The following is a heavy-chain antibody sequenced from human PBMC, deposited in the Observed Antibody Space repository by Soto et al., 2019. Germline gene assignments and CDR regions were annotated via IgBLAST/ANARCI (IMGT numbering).Heavy chain of an antibody. J-gene: IGHJ4*02. Sequence: PSETLSLTCTVSGGSISSYYWSWIRQPPGKGLEWIGYIYYSGSTNYNPSLKSRVTISVDTSKNQFSLKLSYLTAADTAVYYCARDVAVAYWGQGTLVTISS. CDR3: ARDVAVAY. CDR1: GGSISSYY. CDR2: IYYSGST. D-gene: IGHD6-19*01. V-gene: IGHV4-59*01.